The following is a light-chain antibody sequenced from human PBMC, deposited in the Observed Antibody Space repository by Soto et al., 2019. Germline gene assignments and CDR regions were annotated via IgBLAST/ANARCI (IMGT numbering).Light chain of an antibody. CDR3: QQYNKWPYT. CDR2: GAS. V-gene: IGKV3-15*01. J-gene: IGKJ2*01. Sequence: EIVMTQSPATLSVSPGERAALSCRASQSVSSNFAWYQQKPGQAPRLLIYGASTRATGIPARFSGSGSGTAFTLTISSLQSEDFAVYYCQQYNKWPYTFGQGTKVEIK. CDR1: QSVSSN.